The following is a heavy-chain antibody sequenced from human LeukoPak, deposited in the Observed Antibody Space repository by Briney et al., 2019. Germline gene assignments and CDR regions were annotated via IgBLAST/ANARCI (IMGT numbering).Heavy chain of an antibody. CDR1: GGSISSSNYY. CDR2: IFNSGTT. D-gene: IGHD2-15*01. Sequence: SETLSLTCTVSGGSISSSNYYWGWIRQPPGKGLEWIGYIFNSGTTYYSPSLQSRVTMSVKMSKNQFSLKLRSVTAADTAVYYCARDGPEGIMVVAPTHYFHYWGQGTLVTVSS. V-gene: IGHV4-39*07. J-gene: IGHJ4*02. CDR3: ARDGPEGIMVVAPTHYFHY.